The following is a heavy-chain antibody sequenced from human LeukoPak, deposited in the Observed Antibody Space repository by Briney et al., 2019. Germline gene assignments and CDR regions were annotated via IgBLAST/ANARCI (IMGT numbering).Heavy chain of an antibody. Sequence: PGGSLRLSCAASAFSVTNNYMTWVRQALGKGLEWVSIIYTGGSTYYADSVKGRFTISRDKSKNTVYLQMNSPSAEDTAIYYCATVASTSPYFYGLDVWGQGTTVTVSS. V-gene: IGHV3-53*01. J-gene: IGHJ6*02. CDR3: ATVASTSPYFYGLDV. CDR2: IYTGGST. CDR1: AFSVTNNY.